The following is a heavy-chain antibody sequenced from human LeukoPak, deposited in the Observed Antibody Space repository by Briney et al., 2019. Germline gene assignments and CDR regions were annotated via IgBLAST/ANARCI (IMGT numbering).Heavy chain of an antibody. CDR2: INRKSGGT. Sequence: VASVSVSCTASGYTLTGYYMHWVRQAPGQGLEWMGWINRKSGGTNYAQTLKGRVTITRDGSISTAYIELSRLRSDDTAVYYWARCYGLPGTGWGYYFDYWGQGTLVTVSS. CDR3: ARCYGLPGTGWGYYFDY. V-gene: IGHV1-2*02. CDR1: GYTLTGYY. D-gene: IGHD2-8*02. J-gene: IGHJ4*02.